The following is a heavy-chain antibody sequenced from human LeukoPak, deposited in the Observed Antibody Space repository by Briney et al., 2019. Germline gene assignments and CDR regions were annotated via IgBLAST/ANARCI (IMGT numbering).Heavy chain of an antibody. Sequence: TSETLSLTCSVSGASIGSKSYHWSWIRQPPGKGLEWIGEINHSGSTNYNPSLKSRVTISVDTSKNQFSLKLSSVTAADTAVYYCARGKWIAVAGRNWFDPWGQGTLVTVSS. CDR1: GASIGSKSYH. CDR3: ARGKWIAVAGRNWFDP. J-gene: IGHJ5*02. D-gene: IGHD6-19*01. CDR2: INHSGST. V-gene: IGHV4-39*07.